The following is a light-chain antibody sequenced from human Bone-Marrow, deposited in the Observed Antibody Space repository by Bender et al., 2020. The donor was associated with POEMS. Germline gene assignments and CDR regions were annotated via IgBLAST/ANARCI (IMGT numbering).Light chain of an antibody. V-gene: IGLV3-1*01. Sequence: SYDLTQPPSVSVSPGQTASITCSGDKLGDKYSSWYQQKPGQPPVLVIYQDTKRPSGIPERFSGSNSGNTATLTISGTQAMDEGDYYCQAWDSGVVFGGGTKLTVL. CDR1: KLGDKY. J-gene: IGLJ2*01. CDR2: QDT. CDR3: QAWDSGVV.